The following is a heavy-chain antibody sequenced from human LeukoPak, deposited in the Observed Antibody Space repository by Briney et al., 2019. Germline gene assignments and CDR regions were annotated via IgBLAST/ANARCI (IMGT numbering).Heavy chain of an antibody. Sequence: SETLSLTSTVSGGSISSSNYYWGWIRQPPGKGLEWIGSIYYSGSTYYNPSLKSRVTISVDTSKNQFSLKVSSVTAADTAVYYCARLYYYGSGSYYYHFDYWGQGTLVTVSS. CDR3: ARLYYYGSGSYYYHFDY. CDR2: IYYSGST. D-gene: IGHD3-10*01. V-gene: IGHV4-39*01. J-gene: IGHJ4*02. CDR1: GGSISSSNYY.